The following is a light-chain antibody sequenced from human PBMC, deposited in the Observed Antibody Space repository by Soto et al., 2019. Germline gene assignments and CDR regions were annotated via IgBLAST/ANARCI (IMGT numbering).Light chain of an antibody. CDR1: ISDLGTYNR. CDR3: CSYTRSSTFV. CDR2: EVT. Sequence: QSALTQPPSVSGSPGQSVTISCTGTISDLGTYNRVSWYQQPPGTAPKLIIYEVTNRPSGVPDRFSGSKSGNTASLTISGLQAEDEAHYYCCSYTRSSTFVFGTGTKLTVL. J-gene: IGLJ1*01. V-gene: IGLV2-18*02.